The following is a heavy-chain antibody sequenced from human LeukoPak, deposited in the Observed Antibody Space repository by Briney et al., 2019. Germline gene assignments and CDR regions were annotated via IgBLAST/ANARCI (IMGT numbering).Heavy chain of an antibody. D-gene: IGHD6-19*01. J-gene: IGHJ4*02. CDR3: ASKLTAVAGYFDC. Sequence: SETLSLTCTVSSGSISSYYWSWIRQPPGKGLEWIGYIYYSGSTNYSPSLKSRVTISVDTSKNHFSLKLSSVTAADTAVYYCASKLTAVAGYFDCWGQGTLVTVSS. CDR1: SGSISSYY. CDR2: IYYSGST. V-gene: IGHV4-59*08.